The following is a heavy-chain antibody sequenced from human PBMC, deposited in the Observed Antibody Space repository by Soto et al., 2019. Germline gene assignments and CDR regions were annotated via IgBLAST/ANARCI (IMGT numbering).Heavy chain of an antibody. J-gene: IGHJ6*02. Sequence: QVQLVQSGAEVKKPGSSVKVSCKASGGTFSSYAISWVRQAPGQGLEWMGGIIPIFGTANYAQKFQGRVTITADESTSTAYMELCSLRSEDTAVYYCARSGGRREAARPYYYYGMDVWGQGTTVTVSS. CDR1: GGTFSSYA. CDR2: IIPIFGTA. V-gene: IGHV1-69*12. CDR3: ARSGGRREAARPYYYYGMDV. D-gene: IGHD6-6*01.